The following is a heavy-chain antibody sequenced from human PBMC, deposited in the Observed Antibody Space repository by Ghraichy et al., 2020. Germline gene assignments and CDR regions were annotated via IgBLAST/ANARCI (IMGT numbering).Heavy chain of an antibody. Sequence: ESLNISCAASGFTFSSYAMSWVRQAPGKGLEWVSAISGRGGSTYYADSVKGRFTISRDNSKTTLYLQMNSLRAEDTAVYYCAKERDGDYDYVWGSYRLDAFDIWGQGTMVTVSS. J-gene: IGHJ3*02. CDR1: GFTFSSYA. CDR2: ISGRGGST. D-gene: IGHD3-16*02. CDR3: AKERDGDYDYVWGSYRLDAFDI. V-gene: IGHV3-23*01.